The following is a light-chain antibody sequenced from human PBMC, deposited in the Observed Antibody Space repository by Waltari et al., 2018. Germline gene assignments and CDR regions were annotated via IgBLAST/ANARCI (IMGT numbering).Light chain of an antibody. CDR1: QSVSRA. J-gene: IGKJ1*01. Sequence: CRTSQSVSRALALYQQKTGQAPRLLIYGIFNRATGIPDRFSGSGSGTDFSLTISRLEPEDFAVYYCQHYVMLPVTFGQGTRVEVK. V-gene: IGKV3-20*01. CDR3: QHYVMLPVT. CDR2: GIF.